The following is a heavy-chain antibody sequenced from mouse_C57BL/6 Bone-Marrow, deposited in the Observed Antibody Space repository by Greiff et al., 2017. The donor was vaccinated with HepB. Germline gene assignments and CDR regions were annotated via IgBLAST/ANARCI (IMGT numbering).Heavy chain of an antibody. CDR2: ISSGSSTI. CDR3: ASLPFYYAMDY. Sequence: EVKVEESGGGLVKPGGSLKLSCAASGFTFSDYGMHWVRQAPEKGLEWVAYISSGSSTIYYADTVKGRFTISRDNAKNTLFLQMTSLRSEDTAMYYCASLPFYYAMDYWGQGTSVTVSS. CDR1: GFTFSDYG. D-gene: IGHD2-10*01. J-gene: IGHJ4*01. V-gene: IGHV5-17*01.